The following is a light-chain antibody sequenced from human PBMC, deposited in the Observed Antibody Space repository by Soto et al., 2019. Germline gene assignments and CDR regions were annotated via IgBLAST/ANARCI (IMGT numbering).Light chain of an antibody. CDR3: QKYNSAPSP. CDR1: QGISNY. V-gene: IGKV1-27*01. Sequence: DIQMTQSPSSLSASVGDRVTITCRASQGISNYLAWYQQKPGKVPKLLIYAASTLQSGVPSRFSGSGSGTDFTLTNSSLQPDYVATYYCQKYNSAPSPFGGGTKVEIK. CDR2: AAS. J-gene: IGKJ4*01.